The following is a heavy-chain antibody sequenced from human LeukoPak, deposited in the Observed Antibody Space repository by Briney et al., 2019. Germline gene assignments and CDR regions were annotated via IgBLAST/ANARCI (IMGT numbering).Heavy chain of an antibody. Sequence: PSETLSLTCTVSGGSISSGTYYWGWIRQPPGKGLDWIGSIYYGGSTYYNPSLKIRVTISVDTSKNQFYLKLNSVTAADTAVYYCASSTYCSGGSCYNYWGRGTLVTVSS. CDR3: ASSTYCSGGSCYNY. D-gene: IGHD2-15*01. J-gene: IGHJ4*02. CDR1: GGSISSGTYY. CDR2: IYYGGST. V-gene: IGHV4-39*01.